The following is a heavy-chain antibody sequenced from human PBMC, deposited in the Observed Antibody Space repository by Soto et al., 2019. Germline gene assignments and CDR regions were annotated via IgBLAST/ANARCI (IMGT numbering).Heavy chain of an antibody. CDR1: GFTFSSYW. J-gene: IGHJ5*02. V-gene: IGHV3-7*05. D-gene: IGHD1-26*01. CDR2: IKQDGSEK. CDR3: AEASESNYYDP. Sequence: PGGSLRLSCAASGFTFSSYWMSWVRQAPGKGLEWVANIKQDGSEKYYVDSVKGRFTISRDNAKNSLYLQMNSLRAEDTAVYYCAEASESNYYDPWGQGTLVTVSS.